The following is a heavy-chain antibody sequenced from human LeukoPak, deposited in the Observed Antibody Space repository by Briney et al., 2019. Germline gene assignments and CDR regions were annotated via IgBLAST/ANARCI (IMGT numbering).Heavy chain of an antibody. CDR2: INVGNGNT. J-gene: IGHJ4*02. V-gene: IGHV1-3*01. Sequence: ASVTVSCKASGYTFTTYAIHWVRQAPGQGLEWMGWINVGNGNTRYSQKFQGRVTITRDTSASTAYMEMSSLRSEDTAVYYCARAYCGGDCYNDHWGQGTLVTVSS. CDR1: GYTFTTYA. CDR3: ARAYCGGDCYNDH. D-gene: IGHD2-21*02.